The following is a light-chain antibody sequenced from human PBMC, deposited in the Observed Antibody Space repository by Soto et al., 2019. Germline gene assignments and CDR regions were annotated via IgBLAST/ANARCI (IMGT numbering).Light chain of an antibody. Sequence: DIVMMQSRLSLPVTPGEPASISCRSSQSRLHSNGYNYLDWYLQKPGQSPQVLIYLGSNRASGVPDRFSGSGSGTDFTLKISRVEAEDVGVYYGMQALETPYTFGQGTKLEIK. CDR1: QSRLHSNGYNY. CDR2: LGS. CDR3: MQALETPYT. J-gene: IGKJ2*01. V-gene: IGKV2-28*01.